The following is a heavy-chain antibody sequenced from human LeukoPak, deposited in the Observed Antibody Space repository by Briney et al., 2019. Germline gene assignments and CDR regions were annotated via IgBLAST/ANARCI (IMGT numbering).Heavy chain of an antibody. J-gene: IGHJ4*02. CDR1: GFNFNTYA. Sequence: PGGSLRLSCAASGFNFNTYAMSWVRQAPGKGLGWVSSISGSGDSTYYADAVKGRFTISRDNTKNTLYLQMNSLRAEDTAVYYCVEDVVVIVAAKPGIWGQGTLVTVSS. CDR3: VEDVVVIVAAKPGI. D-gene: IGHD2-15*01. CDR2: ISGSGDST. V-gene: IGHV3-23*01.